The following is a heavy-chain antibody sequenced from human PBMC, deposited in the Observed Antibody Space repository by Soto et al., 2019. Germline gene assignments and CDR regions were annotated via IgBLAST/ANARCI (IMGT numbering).Heavy chain of an antibody. CDR2: IYYSGST. D-gene: IGHD3-22*01. J-gene: IGHJ4*02. CDR1: GGSISSGDYY. V-gene: IGHV4-30-4*01. CDR3: ARDDSGSSGYPFNY. Sequence: SETLSLTCTVSGGSISSGDYYWSWIRQPPGKGLEWIGYIYYSGSTYYNPSLKSRVTISVDTSKNQFSLKLSSVTAADAAVYYCARDDSGSSGYPFNYWGQGTLVTVSS.